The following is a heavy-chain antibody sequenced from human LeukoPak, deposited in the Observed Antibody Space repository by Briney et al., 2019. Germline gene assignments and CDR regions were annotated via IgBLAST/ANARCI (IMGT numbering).Heavy chain of an antibody. D-gene: IGHD2-2*01. Sequence: GGSLRLSCAASGFTFSSYAMSWVRQAPGKGLEWVSAISGSGGSTYYADSVKGRFTISRDNSKNTLYLRMNSLRAEDTAVYYCAKEDIVVVPAAMDYYYYMDVWGKGTTVTVSS. CDR1: GFTFSSYA. CDR2: ISGSGGST. J-gene: IGHJ6*03. CDR3: AKEDIVVVPAAMDYYYYMDV. V-gene: IGHV3-23*01.